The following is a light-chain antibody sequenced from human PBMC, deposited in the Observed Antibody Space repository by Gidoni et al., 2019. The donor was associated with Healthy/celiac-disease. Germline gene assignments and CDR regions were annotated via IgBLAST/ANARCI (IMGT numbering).Light chain of an antibody. J-gene: IGLJ2*01. Sequence: SYVLPQPPSVSVAPGQTARITCGGNNIGSKSVHWYQQKPGQAPLLVVYDDSDRPSGIPERFSGSNSGNTATLTISRVEAGDEADYYCQVWDSSSDHPSVVFGGGTKLTVL. V-gene: IGLV3-21*02. CDR3: QVWDSSSDHPSVV. CDR2: DDS. CDR1: NIGSKS.